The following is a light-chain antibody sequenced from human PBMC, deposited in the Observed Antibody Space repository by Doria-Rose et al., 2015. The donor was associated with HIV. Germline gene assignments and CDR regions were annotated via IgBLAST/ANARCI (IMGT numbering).Light chain of an antibody. CDR1: QSFSSTY. J-gene: IGKJ1*01. CDR2: DGY. Sequence: TQSPGTLSLSPGERATLSCRASQSFSSTYLAWYQQKPGQAPSLLIYDGYTRATGIPDRFSASGSGTVFTLTINRLEPEDFALYYCHQYGTSWTFGQGTKVEI. V-gene: IGKV3-20*01. CDR3: HQYGTSWT.